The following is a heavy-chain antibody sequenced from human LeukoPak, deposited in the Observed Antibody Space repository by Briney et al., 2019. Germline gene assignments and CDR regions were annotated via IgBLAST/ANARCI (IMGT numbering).Heavy chain of an antibody. D-gene: IGHD5-24*01. CDR3: ARLGDGYTMFDY. CDR2: INWNGGGT. Sequence: PGGSLRLSCAASGLSFDDYGMSWVRQAPGKGLEWVSGINWNGGGTLYADSVKGRFTISRDNAKNSLYLQMKSLRAEDTALYYCARLGDGYTMFDYWGQGTLVTVSS. CDR1: GLSFDDYG. J-gene: IGHJ4*02. V-gene: IGHV3-20*04.